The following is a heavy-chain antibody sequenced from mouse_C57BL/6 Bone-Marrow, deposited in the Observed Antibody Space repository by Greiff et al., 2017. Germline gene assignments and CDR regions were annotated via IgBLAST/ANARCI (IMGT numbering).Heavy chain of an antibody. CDR1: GYAFSSSW. D-gene: IGHD2-10*02. CDR3: AARVWTYGRRRGNAMYY. J-gene: IGHJ4*01. CDR2: IYPGDGDT. Sequence: QVQLQQSGPELVKPGASVKISCKASGYAFSSSWMNWVKQRTGKGLEWIGRIYPGDGDTNYNGKLKGKATLTADKSSSTAYMQLSSLTAEDSAVYFCAARVWTYGRRRGNAMYYWGQGTSVTVSS. V-gene: IGHV1-82*01.